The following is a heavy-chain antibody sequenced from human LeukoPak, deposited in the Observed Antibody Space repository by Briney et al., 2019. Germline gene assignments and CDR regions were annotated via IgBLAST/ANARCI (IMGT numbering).Heavy chain of an antibody. Sequence: GGSLRLSCEASEFTFSSYWMHWVRQAPGKGLVWVSRINSDGRTTIYADSVKGRFTISRDNAKNTLYLQMNSLRAEDTAVYYCARTYYYDSSGYRSYTFDIWGRGTMVTVSS. V-gene: IGHV3-74*01. J-gene: IGHJ3*02. D-gene: IGHD3-22*01. CDR1: EFTFSSYW. CDR2: INSDGRTT. CDR3: ARTYYYDSSGYRSYTFDI.